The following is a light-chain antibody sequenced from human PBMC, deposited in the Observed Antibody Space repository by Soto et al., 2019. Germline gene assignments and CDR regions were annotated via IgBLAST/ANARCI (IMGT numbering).Light chain of an antibody. J-gene: IGKJ4*01. Sequence: EIVMTQSPATLSVSSGERATLSCRASQSVSTNLTWYQQKPGHAPRLLIFGASTRAAGIPARFSGSGSGTEFTLTISSLQPEDFAIYYCQQYRNWPLSLTFGGGTRVDIK. CDR1: QSVSTN. V-gene: IGKV3-15*01. CDR3: QQYRNWPLSLT. CDR2: GAS.